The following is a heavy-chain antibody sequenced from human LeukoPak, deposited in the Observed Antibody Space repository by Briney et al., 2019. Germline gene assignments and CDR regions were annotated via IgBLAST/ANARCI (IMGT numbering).Heavy chain of an antibody. CDR1: GGSISSGSYY. V-gene: IGHV4-61*02. CDR3: ATMDFWSGYGGY. D-gene: IGHD3-3*01. J-gene: IGHJ4*02. Sequence: SQTLSLTCTVSGGSISSGSYYWSWIRQPAGKGLEWIGRMYTSGNTNYNPSLKSRVTISVDTSKNQFSLKLSSVTAADTAVYYCATMDFWSGYGGYWGQGTLVTVSS. CDR2: MYTSGNT.